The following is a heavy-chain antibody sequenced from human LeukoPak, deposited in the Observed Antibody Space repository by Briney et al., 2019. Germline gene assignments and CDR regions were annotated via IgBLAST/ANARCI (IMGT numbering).Heavy chain of an antibody. V-gene: IGHV1-69*13. D-gene: IGHD5/OR15-5a*01. CDR1: GGTFSSYA. J-gene: IGHJ3*02. CDR3: ARRVSEGAFDI. CDR2: IIPIFGTA. Sequence: GASVKVSCKASGGTFSSYAISWVRQAPGQGLEWMGGIIPIFGTANYAQKFQGRVTITADESTSTAYMELRSLRSDDTAVYYCARRVSEGAFDIWGLGTMATVSS.